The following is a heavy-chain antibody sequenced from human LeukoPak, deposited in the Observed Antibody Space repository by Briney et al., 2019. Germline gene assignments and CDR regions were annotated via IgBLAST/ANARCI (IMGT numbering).Heavy chain of an antibody. V-gene: IGHV3-23*01. CDR1: GFTFTNYA. D-gene: IGHD3-10*01. Sequence: PGGPLRLSCTASGFTFTNYAMNWIRQAPGKGLEWVSTISGTTYYADSVKGRFSISRDNSKSTLSLQMNNLRAEDTAVYYCAKILSSMYFDLWGRGALVTVSS. CDR2: ISGTT. CDR3: AKILSSMYFDL. J-gene: IGHJ2*01.